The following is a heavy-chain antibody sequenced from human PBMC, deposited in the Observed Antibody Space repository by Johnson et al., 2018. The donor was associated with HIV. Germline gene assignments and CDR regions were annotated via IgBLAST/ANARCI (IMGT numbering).Heavy chain of an antibody. CDR2: ST. V-gene: IGHV3-48*04. J-gene: IGHJ3*02. Sequence: STYYADSVKDRFIISRDNAKNSLYLQMNSLRAEDTAVYYCARAGLDAFDIWGQGTMVTVSS. CDR3: ARAGLDAFDI.